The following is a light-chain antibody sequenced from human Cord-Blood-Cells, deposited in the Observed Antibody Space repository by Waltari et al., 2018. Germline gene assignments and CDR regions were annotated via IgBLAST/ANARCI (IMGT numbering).Light chain of an antibody. CDR2: EVS. CDR1: SSDVGGYNY. V-gene: IGLV2-14*01. Sequence: QSALTQPASVSGSPGQSITISCTGTSSDVGGYNYVSWYQQHPGKVPKLMIYEVSNRPCGVSNRFSGSKSGNTASLTISGLQAEDEADYYCSSYTSSSTYVFGTGTKVTVL. J-gene: IGLJ1*01. CDR3: SSYTSSSTYV.